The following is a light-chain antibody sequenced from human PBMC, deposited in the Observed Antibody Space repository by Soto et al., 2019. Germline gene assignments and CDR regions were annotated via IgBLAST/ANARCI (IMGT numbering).Light chain of an antibody. CDR1: QSVNSY. Sequence: ELVLTQSPATLSMSPGERATLSCRASQSVNSYLAWYQQKPGQAPRLLIYDASDRATGIPARFSGSGSGTDFTLTISSLEPEDFAVYYCQQRSNWPRTFGLGTKVDIK. CDR2: DAS. CDR3: QQRSNWPRT. V-gene: IGKV3-11*01. J-gene: IGKJ1*01.